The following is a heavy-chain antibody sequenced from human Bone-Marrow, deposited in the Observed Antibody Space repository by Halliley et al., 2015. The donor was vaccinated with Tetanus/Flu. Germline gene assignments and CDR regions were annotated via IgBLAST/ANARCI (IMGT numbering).Heavy chain of an antibody. CDR1: GFTFSKYA. CDR2: ISGSGGTA. CDR3: VKVIFPWRHQYRGSMIHDS. D-gene: IGHD5-12*01. Sequence: SLRLSCAASGFTFSKYAMSWVRQTPEKGLEYVSGISGSGGTANYADSVKSRFTISRDNSKKTLYLQMITLRAEDTAVYYCVKVIFPWRHQYRGSMIHDSWGPGTLLPVS. J-gene: IGHJ5*01. V-gene: IGHV3-23*01.